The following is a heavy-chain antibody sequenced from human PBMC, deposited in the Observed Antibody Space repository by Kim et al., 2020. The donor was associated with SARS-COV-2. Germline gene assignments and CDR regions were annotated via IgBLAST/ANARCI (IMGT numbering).Heavy chain of an antibody. V-gene: IGHV4-59*01. CDR2: VSNTGST. CDR1: GGSISSYY. Sequence: SETLSLTCTVSGGSISSYYWSWIRQPPGKGLEWIGYVSNTGSTKYNPSLESRVTISVDTSKNEFSLKLSSVTGADTALYYCGRGYSPKYCDIWGQGTMVTVSS. CDR3: GRGYSPKYCDI. D-gene: IGHD1-26*01. J-gene: IGHJ3*02.